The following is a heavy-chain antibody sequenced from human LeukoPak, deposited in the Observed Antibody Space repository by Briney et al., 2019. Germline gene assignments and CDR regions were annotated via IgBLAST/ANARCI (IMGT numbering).Heavy chain of an antibody. V-gene: IGHV3-21*01. J-gene: IGHJ6*02. CDR3: ARAYGSGPGNYYYGMDV. D-gene: IGHD3-10*01. Sequence: NSGGSLRLSCAASGFTFSSYSMNWVRQAPGKGLEWVSSISSSSSYIYYADSVKGRFTISRDNAKNSLYLQMNSLRAEDTAVYCCARAYGSGPGNYYYGMDVWGQGTTVTVSS. CDR1: GFTFSSYS. CDR2: ISSSSSYI.